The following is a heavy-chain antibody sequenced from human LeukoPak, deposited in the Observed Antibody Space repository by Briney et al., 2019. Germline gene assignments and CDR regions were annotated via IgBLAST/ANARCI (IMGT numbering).Heavy chain of an antibody. V-gene: IGHV3-30*03. CDR3: ARALPGYSYGIDY. CDR1: GFTFSSYW. J-gene: IGHJ4*02. D-gene: IGHD5-18*01. Sequence: PGGSLRLSCAASGFTFSSYWMSWVRQAPGKGLEWVAVISYDGSNKYYADSVKGRFTISRDNSKNTLYLQMNSLRAEDTAVYYCARALPGYSYGIDYWGQGTLVTVSS. CDR2: ISYDGSNK.